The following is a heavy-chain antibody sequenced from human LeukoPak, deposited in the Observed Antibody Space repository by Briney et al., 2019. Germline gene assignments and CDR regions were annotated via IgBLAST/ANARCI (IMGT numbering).Heavy chain of an antibody. D-gene: IGHD5-18*01. J-gene: IGHJ4*02. CDR2: IFYNGST. CDR3: ARDRMDTALALFLDY. V-gene: IGHV4-31*03. CDR1: GASITSYGYY. Sequence: SQTLSLTCSVSGASITSYGYYCTWLRQFPGKGLEWIGNIFYNGSTYYNPSFRGRVTVSSDTSKNQFSLKLNSVTPADTAVYYCARDRMDTALALFLDYWGQGTLVTVPS.